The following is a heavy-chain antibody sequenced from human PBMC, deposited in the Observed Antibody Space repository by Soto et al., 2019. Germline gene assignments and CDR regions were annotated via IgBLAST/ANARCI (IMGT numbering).Heavy chain of an antibody. CDR2: IYHSGST. J-gene: IGHJ4*02. V-gene: IGHV4-4*02. CDR3: ARVKASGVNFDY. Sequence: SETLSLTCAVSGGSISSSNWWSWVRQPPGKGLEWIGEIYHSGSTNYNPSLKSRVTISVDKSKNQFSLKLSSVTAAATAVYYCARVKASGVNFDYWGQGTLVTVSS. D-gene: IGHD3-10*01. CDR1: GGSISSSNW.